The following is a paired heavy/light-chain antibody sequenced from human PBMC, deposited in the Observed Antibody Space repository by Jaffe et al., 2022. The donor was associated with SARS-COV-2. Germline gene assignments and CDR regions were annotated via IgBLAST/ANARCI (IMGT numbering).Light chain of an antibody. J-gene: IGLJ1*01. V-gene: IGLV1-40*01. CDR3: QSFDSSLSAR. CDR1: SSNIGAGYD. CDR2: GNI. Sequence: QSVLTQPPSVSGAPGQRVSISCTGSSSNIGAGYDVHWYQQLPGAAPKLLIYGNINRPSGVPDRFSGSKSGTSASLAITGLQAEDEADYYCQSFDSSLSARFGTGTKVTVL.
Heavy chain of an antibody. CDR1: GFTFNSYA. CDR3: AKLAGSTVYYGMDV. CDR2: ISGSGLST. Sequence: EVQVLESGGGLVQPGGSLRLSCAASGFTFNSYAMTWVRQAPGKGLEWVSGISGSGLSTYYADSVKGRFTISRDNSKNTLYLQMNSLRAEDTAAYYCAKLAGSTVYYGMDVWGQGTTVTVSS. J-gene: IGHJ6*02. V-gene: IGHV3-23*01.